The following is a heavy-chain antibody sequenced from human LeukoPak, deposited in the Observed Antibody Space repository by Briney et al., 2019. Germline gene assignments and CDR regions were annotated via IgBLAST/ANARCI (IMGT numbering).Heavy chain of an antibody. V-gene: IGHV3-21*01. CDR2: ISSSSSYI. CDR1: GFTFSSYS. CDR3: AGDRGRTVTTSCLVGY. J-gene: IGHJ4*02. D-gene: IGHD4-17*01. Sequence: GGSLRLSCAASGFTFSSYSMNWVRQAPGKGLEWVSSISSSSSYIYYADSVKGRFTISRDNAKNSLYLQMNSLRAEDTAVYYCAGDRGRTVTTSCLVGYWGQGTLVTVSS.